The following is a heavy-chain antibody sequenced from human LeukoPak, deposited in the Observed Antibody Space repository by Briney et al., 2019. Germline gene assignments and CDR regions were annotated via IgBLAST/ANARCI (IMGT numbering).Heavy chain of an antibody. V-gene: IGHV1-69*06. CDR1: GGTFSSYA. CDR3: ASGTTDIVVVPATLRNYYFDY. Sequence: ASVKVSCKASGGTFSSYAISWVRQAPGQGLEWMGGIIPIFGTANYAQKFQGRVTITADKSTSTAYMELSSLRSEDTAVYYCASGTTDIVVVPATLRNYYFDYWGQGTLVTVSS. D-gene: IGHD2-2*01. J-gene: IGHJ4*02. CDR2: IIPIFGTA.